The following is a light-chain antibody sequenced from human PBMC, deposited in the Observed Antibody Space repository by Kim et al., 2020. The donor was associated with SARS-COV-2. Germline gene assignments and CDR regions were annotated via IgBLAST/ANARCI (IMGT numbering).Light chain of an antibody. V-gene: IGLV2-8*01. CDR3: SSYAGSNNVV. CDR2: EVS. Sequence: GQSVTTACTGTSRDVGGYNYVSWYQQHPGKAPKLMIYEVSKRPSGVPDRFSGSKSGNTASLTVSGLQAEDEADYYCSSYAGSNNVVFGGGTQLTVL. J-gene: IGLJ2*01. CDR1: SRDVGGYNY.